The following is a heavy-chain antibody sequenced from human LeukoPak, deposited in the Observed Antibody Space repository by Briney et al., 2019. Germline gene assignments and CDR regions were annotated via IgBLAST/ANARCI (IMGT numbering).Heavy chain of an antibody. V-gene: IGHV3-11*04. CDR1: GFTFSDYY. Sequence: GGSLRLSCAASGFTFSDYYMSWIRQAPGKGLEWVSYISSSGSTIYYADSVKGRFTISRDNAKNSLYLQMNSLRAEDTAVYYCARDYCSGGSCYGLVDYWGRGTLVTVSS. CDR3: ARDYCSGGSCYGLVDY. J-gene: IGHJ4*02. D-gene: IGHD2-15*01. CDR2: ISSSGSTI.